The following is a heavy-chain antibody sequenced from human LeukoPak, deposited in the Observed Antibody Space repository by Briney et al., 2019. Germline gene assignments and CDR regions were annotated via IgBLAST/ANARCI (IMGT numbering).Heavy chain of an antibody. CDR3: ARQRGYYDVFDI. V-gene: IGHV4-61*02. Sequence: SETLSLTCTVSGGSISSGSYYWSWIRQPAGKGLEWIGRIYTSGSTNYNPSLKSRVTISVDTSKNQFSLKLSSVTAADTAVYYCARQRGYYDVFDIWGQGTMVTVSS. J-gene: IGHJ3*02. CDR1: GGSISSGSYY. D-gene: IGHD5-18*01. CDR2: IYTSGST.